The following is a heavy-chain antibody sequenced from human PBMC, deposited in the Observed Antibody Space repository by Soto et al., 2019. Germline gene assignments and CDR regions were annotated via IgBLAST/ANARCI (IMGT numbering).Heavy chain of an antibody. CDR1: GFTFSNHW. V-gene: IGHV3-74*01. Sequence: EVHLVESGGGLVQPGGSLRLSCAASGFTFSNHWMHWVRQAPGKGLVWVSHLKSDGSTTIYADSVKGLFTMSRDNAKNTLYVQMNSLRPEDTAVYYCARGGGSGNPAFDYWGQGTLVTVSS. CDR3: ARGGGSGNPAFDY. CDR2: LKSDGSTT. D-gene: IGHD2-15*01. J-gene: IGHJ4*02.